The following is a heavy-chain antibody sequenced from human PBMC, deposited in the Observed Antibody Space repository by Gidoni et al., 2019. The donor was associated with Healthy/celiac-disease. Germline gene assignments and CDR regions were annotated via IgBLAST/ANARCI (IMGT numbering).Heavy chain of an antibody. CDR3: ASGSIFGAYGMDV. D-gene: IGHD3-3*01. V-gene: IGHV3-30-3*01. CDR2: ISYDGSNK. J-gene: IGHJ6*02. CDR1: GFPFSSYA. Sequence: QVQLVESGGGVVQPGRSLRLSCAASGFPFSSYAMHWVRQAPGKGLVWVAVISYDGSNKYYADSVKGRFTISRDNSKNTLYLQMNSLRDEDTAVYYCASGSIFGAYGMDVWGQGTTVTVSS.